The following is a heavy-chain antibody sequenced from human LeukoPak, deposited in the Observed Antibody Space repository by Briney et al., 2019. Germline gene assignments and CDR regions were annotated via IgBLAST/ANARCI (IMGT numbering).Heavy chain of an antibody. Sequence: PGGSLRLSCAVSGFTVSSNYMSWVRQAPGKGLEWVSVIYSGGSTYYADSVKGRFTISRDNSKNTLYLQMNSLRAEDTAVYYCARATGGDYYYYYGMDVWGQGTTVTVSS. CDR2: IYSGGST. CDR1: GFTVSSNY. CDR3: ARATGGDYYYYYGMDV. J-gene: IGHJ6*02. V-gene: IGHV3-66*01.